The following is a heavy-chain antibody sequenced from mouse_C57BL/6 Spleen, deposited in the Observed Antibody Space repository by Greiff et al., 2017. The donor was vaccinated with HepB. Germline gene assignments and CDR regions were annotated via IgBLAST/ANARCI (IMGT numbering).Heavy chain of an antibody. CDR1: GYTFTSYG. D-gene: IGHD2-2*01. CDR2: IYPRSGNT. V-gene: IGHV1-81*01. Sequence: QVQLQQSGAELARPGASVKLSCKASGYTFTSYGISWVKQRTGQGLEWIGEIYPRSGNTYYNEKFKGKATLTADKSSSTAYMELRSLTSEDSAVYFCARREGMVTTNYFDYWGQGTTLTVSS. CDR3: ARREGMVTTNYFDY. J-gene: IGHJ2*01.